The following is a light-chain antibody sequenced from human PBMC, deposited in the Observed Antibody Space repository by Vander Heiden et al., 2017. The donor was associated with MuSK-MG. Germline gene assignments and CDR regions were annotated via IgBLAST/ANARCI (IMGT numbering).Light chain of an antibody. V-gene: IGKV1-39*01. CDR2: AAS. J-gene: IGKJ4*01. CDR1: QSITSY. Sequence: DIQMTQSPSSLSASVGDRVTITCRASQSITSYLNWYQQKPGKAPKVLIYAASTLQSGVPSRFSGSGSGTDFTLTISSLQPEDFATYYCQQSVSIPLTFGGGTTVXIK. CDR3: QQSVSIPLT.